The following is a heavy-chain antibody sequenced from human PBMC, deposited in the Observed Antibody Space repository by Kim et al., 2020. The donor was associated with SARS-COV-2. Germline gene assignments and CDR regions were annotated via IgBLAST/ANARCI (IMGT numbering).Heavy chain of an antibody. J-gene: IGHJ4*02. V-gene: IGHV3-66*01. Sequence: GGSLRLSCAASGFTVSSNYMSWVRQAPGKGLEWVSVIYSGGSINYAASVKGRFTISRDISKNTLYLQMNSLRAEDTAVYYCARGSHSTAASLDYWGQGTL. D-gene: IGHD6-13*01. CDR1: GFTVSSNY. CDR3: ARGSHSTAASLDY. CDR2: IYSGGSI.